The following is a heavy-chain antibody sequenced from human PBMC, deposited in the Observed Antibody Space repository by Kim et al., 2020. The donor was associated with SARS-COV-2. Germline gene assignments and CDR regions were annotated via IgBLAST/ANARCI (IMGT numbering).Heavy chain of an antibody. Sequence: GGSLRLSCAASGLTVSSNYMSWVHQAPGKGLEWVSVIYSGGSTFYADSVKGRFTISRHNSKNTLYLQMNSLRAEDTAVYYCARESYGMDVWGQGTTVTVSS. V-gene: IGHV3-53*04. CDR3: ARESYGMDV. J-gene: IGHJ6*02. CDR2: IYSGGST. CDR1: GLTVSSNY.